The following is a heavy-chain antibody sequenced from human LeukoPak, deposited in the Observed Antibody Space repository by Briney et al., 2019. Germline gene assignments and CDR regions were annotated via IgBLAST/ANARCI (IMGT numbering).Heavy chain of an antibody. Sequence: ASVTVSCKTSGYTFTDYDVHWVRQAPGQGHEWMGCINPNSATTNYAQRLQGRVTFTRDTSLSIAYMELSSLTSEDAAVYFCARGDFGETNTAFDVWGQGTLVAVSS. D-gene: IGHD4-17*01. CDR3: ARGDFGETNTAFDV. CDR2: INPNSATT. V-gene: IGHV1-8*03. J-gene: IGHJ3*01. CDR1: GYTFTDYD.